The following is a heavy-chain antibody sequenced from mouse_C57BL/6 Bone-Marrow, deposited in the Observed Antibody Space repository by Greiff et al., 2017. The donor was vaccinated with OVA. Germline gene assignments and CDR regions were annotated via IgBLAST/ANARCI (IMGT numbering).Heavy chain of an antibody. CDR3: ARGNFGSSFYAMDY. V-gene: IGHV14-3*01. CDR2: IDPANDNT. CDR1: GFNIKNTY. D-gene: IGHD1-1*01. J-gene: IGHJ4*01. Sequence: AQLQQSVAELVRPGASVKLSCTASGFNIKNTYMHWVKQRPEQGLEWIGRIDPANDNTKYAPKFQGKATMTADTSSNTAYLQLSSLSSEDTAVYCCARGNFGSSFYAMDYWGQGTSVTVSS.